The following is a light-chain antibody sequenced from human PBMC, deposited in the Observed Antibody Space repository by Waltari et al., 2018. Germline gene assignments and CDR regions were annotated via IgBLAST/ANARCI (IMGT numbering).Light chain of an antibody. J-gene: IGKJ4*01. CDR1: ENVNNY. CDR2: KAS. CDR3: QHGYGIPLT. V-gene: IGKV1-39*01. Sequence: DIQMTQSPSSLSASVGDRVTISCRASENVNNYLNWYQQKPGKAPKLLIYKASTLQSGVPSRFSGSGSGSEYTFTISSLQSEDVAIYYCQHGYGIPLTFGGGTKVEIK.